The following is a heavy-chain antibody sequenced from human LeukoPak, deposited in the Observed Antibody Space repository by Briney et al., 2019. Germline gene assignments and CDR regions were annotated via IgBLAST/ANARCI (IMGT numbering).Heavy chain of an antibody. CDR3: ARVSLATKFYYYYGMDV. CDR2: IIPIFGTA. V-gene: IGHV1-69*01. J-gene: IGHJ6*02. CDR1: GVTFSSYA. D-gene: IGHD5-12*01. Sequence: GASVKVSCKASGVTFSSYAISWVRQAPGQGLEWMGGIIPIFGTANYAQKFQGRVTITADESTSIAYMELSSLRSEDTAVYYCARVSLATKFYYYYGMDVWGQGTTVTVSS.